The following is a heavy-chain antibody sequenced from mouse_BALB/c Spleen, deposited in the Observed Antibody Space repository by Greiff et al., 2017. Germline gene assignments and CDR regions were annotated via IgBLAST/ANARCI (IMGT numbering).Heavy chain of an antibody. CDR1: GFTFSSFG. CDR2: ISSGSSTI. D-gene: IGHD1-1*01. Sequence: EVKVVESGGGLVQPGGSRKLSCAASGFTFSSFGMHWVRQAPEKGLEWVAYISSGSSTIYYADTVKGRFTISRDNPKNTLFLQMTSLRSEDTAMYYCARDYYGRGYDYWGQGTTLTVSS. V-gene: IGHV5-17*02. CDR3: ARDYYGRGYDY. J-gene: IGHJ2*01.